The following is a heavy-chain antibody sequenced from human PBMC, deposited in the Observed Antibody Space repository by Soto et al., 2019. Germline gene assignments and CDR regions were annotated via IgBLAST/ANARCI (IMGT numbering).Heavy chain of an antibody. CDR1: GFSLSTGGVG. V-gene: IGHV2-5*02. D-gene: IGHD4-17*01. Sequence: TLVNPTQTLTLTCTLSGFSLSTGGVGVGWIRQSPGKALEWLAVIYWDDVKHYSPSLERRLTITKDTSESEVVLTMTNMDPVDTATYYCARKGSGDYALDYWGQGILVTVSS. CDR3: ARKGSGDYALDY. CDR2: IYWDDVK. J-gene: IGHJ4*02.